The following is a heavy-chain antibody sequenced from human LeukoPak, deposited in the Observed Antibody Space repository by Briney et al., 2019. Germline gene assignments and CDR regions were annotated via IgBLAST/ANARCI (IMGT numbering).Heavy chain of an antibody. CDR3: ASSGSLTTADY. Sequence: SETLSLTCTVSGGSISSSSYYWGWIRQPAGKGLEWIGSIYYSGSTYYNPSLKSRVTISVDTSKNQFSLKLSSVTAADTAVYYCASSGSLTTADYWGQGTLVTVSS. J-gene: IGHJ4*02. CDR2: IYYSGST. V-gene: IGHV4-39*01. D-gene: IGHD4/OR15-4a*01. CDR1: GGSISSSSYY.